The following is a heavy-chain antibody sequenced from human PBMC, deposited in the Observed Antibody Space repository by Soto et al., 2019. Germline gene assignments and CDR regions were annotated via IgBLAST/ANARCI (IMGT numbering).Heavy chain of an antibody. CDR1: GGTFSSFINYP. CDR2: IVPNVGTV. J-gene: IGHJ4*02. CDR3: VRQDTSGFLRYFDN. Sequence: SVKVSCKSSGGTFSSFINYPINWVRQAPGQGLEWMGGIVPNVGTVNYAQKFRGKVTITADKSTSTAYMELSSLRSEDTALYYCVRQDTSGFLRYFDNWGQGTQVTVSS. V-gene: IGHV1-69*06. D-gene: IGHD3-3*01.